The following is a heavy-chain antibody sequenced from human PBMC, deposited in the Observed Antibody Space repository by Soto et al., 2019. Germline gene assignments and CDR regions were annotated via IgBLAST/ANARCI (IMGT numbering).Heavy chain of an antibody. Sequence: RASVKVSCKASGYTFTGYYMHWVRQAPGQGLEWMGWINPNSGGTNYAQKFQGWVTMTRDTSISTAYMELSRLRSDDTAVYYCARGRPIYSSGWYGKSWFDPWGQGTLVTVCS. CDR2: INPNSGGT. CDR3: ARGRPIYSSGWYGKSWFDP. CDR1: GYTFTGYY. J-gene: IGHJ5*02. D-gene: IGHD6-19*01. V-gene: IGHV1-2*04.